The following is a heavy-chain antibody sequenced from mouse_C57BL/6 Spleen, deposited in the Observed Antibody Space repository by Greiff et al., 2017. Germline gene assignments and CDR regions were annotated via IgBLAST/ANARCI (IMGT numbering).Heavy chain of an antibody. CDR2: IDPEDGET. V-gene: IGHV14-2*01. D-gene: IGHD2-4*01. CDR1: GFNIKDYY. J-gene: IGHJ2*01. CDR3: ARLYDYDGFFDY. Sequence: VQLKESGAELVKPGASVKLSCTASGFNIKDYYMHWVKQRTEQGLEWIGRIDPEDGETKYAPKFQGKATITADPSSNTAYLQLSSLTSEDTAVYYCARLYDYDGFFDYWGQGTTLTVSS.